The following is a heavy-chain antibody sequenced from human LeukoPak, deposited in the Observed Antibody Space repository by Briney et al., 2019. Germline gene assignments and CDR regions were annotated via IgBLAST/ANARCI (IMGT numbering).Heavy chain of an antibody. V-gene: IGHV4-34*01. J-gene: IGHJ5*02. D-gene: IGHD2-2*02. CDR2: INHSGST. CDR1: GGSFSGYY. CDR3: ASLSRYCSSTSCYTEWFDP. Sequence: PSETLSLICAVYGGSFSGYYWSWIRQPPGKGLEWIGEINHSGSTNYNPSLKSRVTISVDTSKNQFSLKLSSVTAADTAVYYCASLSRYCSSTSCYTEWFDPWGQGTLVTVSS.